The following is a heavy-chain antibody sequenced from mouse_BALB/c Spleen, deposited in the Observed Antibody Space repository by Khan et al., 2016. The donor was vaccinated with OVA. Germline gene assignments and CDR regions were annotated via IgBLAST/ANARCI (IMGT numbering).Heavy chain of an antibody. Sequence: QVQLKESGAELARPGASVKMSCKASGYTFTSYTIHWIKKRPGQGLEWIGYINPSNGYTNYNQKFKDKVTLTTDKSSTTAYLQLSSLTSDDSAVYNCVRDGAYHRNDGWFAYWGQGTLVTVFA. CDR3: VRDGAYHRNDGWFAY. J-gene: IGHJ3*01. CDR2: INPSNGYT. CDR1: GYTFTSYT. V-gene: IGHV1-4*01. D-gene: IGHD2-14*01.